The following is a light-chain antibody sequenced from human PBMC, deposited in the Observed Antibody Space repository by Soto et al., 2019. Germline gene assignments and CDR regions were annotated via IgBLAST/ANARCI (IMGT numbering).Light chain of an antibody. CDR2: STN. CDR1: RSNIGSNS. V-gene: IGLV1-44*01. J-gene: IGLJ1*01. Sequence: QLVLTQPPSSSGTPGQRVTISCSGSRSNIGSNSVNWYQQLPGTAPKLLIYSTNQRPSGVPDRFSGSKSGTSASLAISRLQSDDEADYYCASWDDSLNGLYVFGTGTKLTVL. CDR3: ASWDDSLNGLYV.